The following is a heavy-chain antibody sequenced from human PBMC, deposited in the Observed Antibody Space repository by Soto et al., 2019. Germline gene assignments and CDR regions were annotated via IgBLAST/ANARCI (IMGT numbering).Heavy chain of an antibody. V-gene: IGHV4-59*01. D-gene: IGHD2-15*01. CDR2: IYYSGST. CDR1: GGSISSYY. J-gene: IGHJ6*03. CDR3: ARGGVVVAAISYYYMDA. Sequence: SETLSLTCTVSGGSISSYYWSWIRQPPGKGLEWIGYIYYSGSTNYNPSLKSRVPITVDKSKNQCSLKLRSVTAADTAVYYCARGGVVVAAISYYYMDAWGKGTPVTVSS.